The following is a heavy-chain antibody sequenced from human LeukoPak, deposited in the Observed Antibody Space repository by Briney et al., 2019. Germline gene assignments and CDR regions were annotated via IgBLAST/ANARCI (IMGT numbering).Heavy chain of an antibody. Sequence: SETLSLTCTVSGDSIRSYYWSWIRQPPGKGLEWIGYIYYTGSTNYNPSLKSRVTISVDTSKDQFSLKLSSVTAADTAVYYCARLQYSSGWPHFDYWGQGNLVTVSS. CDR2: IYYTGST. J-gene: IGHJ4*02. CDR3: ARLQYSSGWPHFDY. D-gene: IGHD6-19*01. CDR1: GDSIRSYY. V-gene: IGHV4-59*01.